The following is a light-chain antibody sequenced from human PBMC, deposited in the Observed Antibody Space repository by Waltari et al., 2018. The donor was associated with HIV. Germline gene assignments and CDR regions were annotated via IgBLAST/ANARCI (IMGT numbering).Light chain of an antibody. Sequence: EILLTQSPGTLSLSLGQRPTLSCRASQCISSHHLAWYQQKPGQAPRLLIYCASTRATGIPDRFSGRGSGSDFTLTISRLEPEDFAVYYCHQYAGSPRTFGQGSKVEVK. V-gene: IGKV3-20*01. J-gene: IGKJ2*01. CDR1: QCISSHH. CDR2: CAS. CDR3: HQYAGSPRT.